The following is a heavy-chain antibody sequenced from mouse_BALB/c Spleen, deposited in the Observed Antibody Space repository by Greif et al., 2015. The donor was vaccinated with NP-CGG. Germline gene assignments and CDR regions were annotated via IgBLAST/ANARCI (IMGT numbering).Heavy chain of an antibody. CDR3: ARRDGSSLYYYAMDY. V-gene: IGHV5-17*02. CDR2: ISSGSSTI. Sequence: DVMLVESGGGLVQPGGSRKLSCAASGFTFSSFGMHWVRQAPEKGLEWVAYISSGSSTIYYADTVKGRFTISRDNPKNTLFLQMTSLRSEDTAMYYCARRDGSSLYYYAMDYWGQGTSVTVSS. J-gene: IGHJ4*01. CDR1: GFTFSSFG. D-gene: IGHD1-1*01.